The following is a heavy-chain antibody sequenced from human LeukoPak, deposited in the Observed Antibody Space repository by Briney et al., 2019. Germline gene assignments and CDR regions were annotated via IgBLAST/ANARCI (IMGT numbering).Heavy chain of an antibody. CDR3: ARDPYSGSYGDSYYYYMDV. CDR1: GFTFSGYN. V-gene: IGHV3-21*01. CDR2: ITSTGTYT. D-gene: IGHD1-26*01. Sequence: GGSLRLSCAASGFTFSGYNMNWVRQAPGKGLEWVSSITSTGTYTFYADSVKGRFTISRDNAKNSLYLQMNSLRAEDTAIYYCARDPYSGSYGDSYYYYMDVWGKGTTVTISS. J-gene: IGHJ6*03.